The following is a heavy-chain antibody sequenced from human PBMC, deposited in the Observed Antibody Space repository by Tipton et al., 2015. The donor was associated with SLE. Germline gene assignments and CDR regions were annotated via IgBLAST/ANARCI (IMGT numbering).Heavy chain of an antibody. J-gene: IGHJ4*01. Sequence: SLRLSCAASGFTFTSYAMTWVRQAPGKGLEWVSSISANGVITNYADSVKGRFTISRDNSKNTLYVQMNSLRAVDTALYYCASWDDNSGYFYVGYFDYWGHGTPVTVSS. CDR3: ASWDDNSGYFYVGYFDY. CDR2: ISANGVIT. V-gene: IGHV3-23*01. CDR1: GFTFTSYA. D-gene: IGHD3-22*01.